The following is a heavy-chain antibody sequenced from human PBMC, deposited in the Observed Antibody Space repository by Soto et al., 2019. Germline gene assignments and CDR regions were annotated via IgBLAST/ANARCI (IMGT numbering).Heavy chain of an antibody. V-gene: IGHV4-38-2*01. J-gene: IGHJ5*02. CDR2: ISHSGST. Sequence: SETLSLTCVVSGYSISSGYFWGWIRQPPGKGLEWIGTISHSGSTYSNPSLKSRVIISLDTSKNQFSLKLSSVTAADTAVYYCARGEPTVTVRRKWWFDPWGQGNLVTVSS. CDR3: ARGEPTVTVRRKWWFDP. D-gene: IGHD4-17*01. CDR1: GYSISSGYF.